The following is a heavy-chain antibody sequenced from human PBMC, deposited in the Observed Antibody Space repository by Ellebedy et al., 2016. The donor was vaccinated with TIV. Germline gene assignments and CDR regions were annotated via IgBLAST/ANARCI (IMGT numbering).Heavy chain of an antibody. V-gene: IGHV4-34*01. J-gene: IGHJ3*01. CDR3: VRGRNSFDL. CDR2: IVDCGSA. CDR1: GGSLSGNY. D-gene: IGHD1-14*01. Sequence: MPSETLSLTCAVYGGSLSGNYWSWIRHPPGKGLEWIGEIVDCGSANYNPSLKSRGTISVGTSKSRNQFSLKLSSVTAADTAVYHCVRGRNSFDLWGQGTLVTVSS.